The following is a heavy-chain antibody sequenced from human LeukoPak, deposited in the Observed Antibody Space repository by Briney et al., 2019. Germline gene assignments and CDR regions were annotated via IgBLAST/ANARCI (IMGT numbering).Heavy chain of an antibody. CDR3: ATFLGTGRGYDFWSGLGYFDY. CDR2: FDPEDGET. CDR1: GYTLTELS. Sequence: ASVKVSCKVSGYTLTELSMHWVRQAPGKGLEWMGGFDPEDGETIYAQKFQGRVTMTEDTSTDTAYMELSSLRSEDTAVYYCATFLGTGRGYDFWSGLGYFDYWDQGTLVTVSS. V-gene: IGHV1-24*01. J-gene: IGHJ4*02. D-gene: IGHD3-3*01.